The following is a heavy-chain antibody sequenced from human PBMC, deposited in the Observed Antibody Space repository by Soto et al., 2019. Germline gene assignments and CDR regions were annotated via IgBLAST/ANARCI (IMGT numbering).Heavy chain of an antibody. CDR2: ISWNSGSI. CDR3: AKDQTPDRVVVVAATPDYYYGMDG. D-gene: IGHD2-15*01. V-gene: IGHV3-9*01. Sequence: GGSLRLSCAASGFTFDDYAMHWVRQAPGKGLEWVSGISWNSGSIGYADSVKGRFTISRDNAKNSLYLQMNSLRAEDTALYYCAKDQTPDRVVVVAATPDYYYGMDGWGQGTTVTVSS. J-gene: IGHJ6*02. CDR1: GFTFDDYA.